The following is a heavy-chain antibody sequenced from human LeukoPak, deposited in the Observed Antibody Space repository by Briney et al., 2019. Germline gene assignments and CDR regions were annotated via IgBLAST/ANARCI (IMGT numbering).Heavy chain of an antibody. J-gene: IGHJ4*02. CDR2: KKEDGGEK. Sequence: GRSLRLSCTASGVTFSNYWMSWVRRAPGKGLEWVANKKEDGGEKNYVDSVRGRFTITRDNSRNSLYLQMNSLRGEDTAVYYCATERRGSSTYDGKEAFDFWGQGTLVTVSS. V-gene: IGHV3-7*01. D-gene: IGHD6-13*01. CDR1: GVTFSNYW. CDR3: ATERRGSSTYDGKEAFDF.